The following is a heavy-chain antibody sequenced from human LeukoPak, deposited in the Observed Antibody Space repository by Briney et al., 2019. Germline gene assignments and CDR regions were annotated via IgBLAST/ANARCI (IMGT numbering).Heavy chain of an antibody. J-gene: IGHJ3*02. Sequence: GASVKVSCKASGGTFSSYAISWVRQAPGQGLEWMGGIIPIFGTANYAQKFQGRVTITADESTSTAYMELSSLRSEDTAVYYCARGVPYGYYCAFDIWGQGTMVTVSS. CDR3: ARGVPYGYYCAFDI. D-gene: IGHD3-22*01. CDR2: IIPIFGTA. V-gene: IGHV1-69*13. CDR1: GGTFSSYA.